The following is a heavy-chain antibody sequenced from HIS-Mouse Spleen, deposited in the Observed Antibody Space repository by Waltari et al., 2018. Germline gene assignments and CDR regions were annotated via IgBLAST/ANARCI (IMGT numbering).Heavy chain of an antibody. V-gene: IGHV4-39*07. CDR1: GGSISSSSYY. CDR2: IYYSGST. D-gene: IGHD6-13*01. Sequence: QLQLQESGPGLVKPSETLSLTCTVSGGSISSSSYYWRWIRQPPAKGLEWIGSIYYSGSTYYNPSLKSRVTISVDTSKNQFSLKLSSVTAADTAVYYCAREIPYSSSWYDWYFDLWGRGTLVTVSS. J-gene: IGHJ2*01. CDR3: AREIPYSSSWYDWYFDL.